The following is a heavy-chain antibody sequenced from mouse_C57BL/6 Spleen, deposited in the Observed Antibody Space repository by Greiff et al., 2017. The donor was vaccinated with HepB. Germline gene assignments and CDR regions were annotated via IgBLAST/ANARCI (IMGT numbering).Heavy chain of an antibody. CDR3: TGGYGSRYYAMDY. D-gene: IGHD1-1*01. Sequence: EVQLQESGGGLVQPGGSMKLSCVASGFTFSNYWMNWVRQSPEKGLEWVAQIRLKSDNYATHYAESVKGRFTISRDDSKSSVYLQMNNLRAEDTGIYYCTGGYGSRYYAMDYWGQGTSVTVSS. CDR1: GFTFSNYW. J-gene: IGHJ4*01. CDR2: IRLKSDNYAT. V-gene: IGHV6-3*01.